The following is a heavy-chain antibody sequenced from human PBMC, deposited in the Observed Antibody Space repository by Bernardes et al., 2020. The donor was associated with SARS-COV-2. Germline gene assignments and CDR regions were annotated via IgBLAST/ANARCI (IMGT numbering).Heavy chain of an antibody. D-gene: IGHD3-3*01. CDR2: ISGSGGST. V-gene: IGHV3-23*01. CDR3: AKKIGQIFGVVNYVMDV. CDR1: GFTFSSYA. Sequence: GGSLRLSCAASGFTFSSYAMSWVRQAPGKGLEWVSAISGSGGSTYYAYSVKGRFTISRDNSKNTLYLQMNSLRAEDTAVYYCAKKIGQIFGVVNYVMDVWGQGTTVTVSS. J-gene: IGHJ6*02.